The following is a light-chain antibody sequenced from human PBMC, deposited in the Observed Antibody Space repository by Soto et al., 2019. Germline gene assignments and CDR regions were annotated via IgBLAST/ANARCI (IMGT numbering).Light chain of an antibody. Sequence: QSVRTQPAPGSGAPGQSISISRPGNNNYVGGYNYVSWYQHQPGKAPKLVIFDVSGRPSGISNRFSGSKSGNTASLTISGLRPEDEADYYCSSYTDFNLYVFGTGTKDTVL. J-gene: IGLJ1*01. V-gene: IGLV2-14*03. CDR3: SSYTDFNLYV. CDR1: NNYVGGYNY. CDR2: DVS.